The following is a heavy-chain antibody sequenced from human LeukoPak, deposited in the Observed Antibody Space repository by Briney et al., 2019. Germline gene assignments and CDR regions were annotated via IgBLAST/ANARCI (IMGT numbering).Heavy chain of an antibody. CDR3: ATTNDGGGYQWGDFFDF. Sequence: GAPVKVSCKASGGTSNSHAISWVRQAPGQGLEWMGRIIPNLGTTNRAQNFQDRVTLTADKSTNTAYMELTSLTSDDTAVYYCATTNDGGGYQWGDFFDFWGQGTLVTVSS. CDR1: GGTSNSHA. J-gene: IGHJ4*02. V-gene: IGHV1-69*04. CDR2: IIPNLGTT. D-gene: IGHD3-22*01.